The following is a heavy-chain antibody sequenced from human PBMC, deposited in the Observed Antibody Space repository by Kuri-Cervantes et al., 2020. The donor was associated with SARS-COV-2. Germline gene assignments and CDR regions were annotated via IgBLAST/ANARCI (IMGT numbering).Heavy chain of an antibody. V-gene: IGHV3-48*01. Sequence: GGSLRLSCAASGFTFSDYSMNWVRQAPGKGLEWVSYIGSSSIIYYADSMKGRFTISRDNAKNSLSLQMNSLGAEDTAVYYCARERYYSGHYGMDVWGQGTTVTVSS. D-gene: IGHD3-10*01. CDR2: IGSSSII. J-gene: IGHJ6*02. CDR3: ARERYYSGHYGMDV. CDR1: GFTFSDYS.